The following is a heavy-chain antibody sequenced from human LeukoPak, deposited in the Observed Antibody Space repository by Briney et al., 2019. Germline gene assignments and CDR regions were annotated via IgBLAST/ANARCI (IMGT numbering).Heavy chain of an antibody. J-gene: IGHJ4*02. Sequence: GGSLRLSCAASGFTFSSYSMNWVRQAPGKGLEWVSYISSSSSTIYYADSVKRRFTISRDNAKNSLYLQMNSLRAEDTAVYYCARGYYYDSSGYYAPFDYWGQGTLVTVSS. D-gene: IGHD3-22*01. CDR1: GFTFSSYS. V-gene: IGHV3-48*04. CDR3: ARGYYYDSSGYYAPFDY. CDR2: ISSSSSTI.